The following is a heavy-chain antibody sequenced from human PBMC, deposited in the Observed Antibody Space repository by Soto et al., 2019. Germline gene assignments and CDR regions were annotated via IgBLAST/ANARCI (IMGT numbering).Heavy chain of an antibody. V-gene: IGHV4-31*01. CDR1: GGSISSGGYY. CDR2: IYYSGST. CDR3: AREGLGGNSYFDY. J-gene: IGHJ4*02. Sequence: QVQLQESGPGLVKPSQTLSLTCTVSGGSISSGGYYWSWIRQHPGKGLEWIGYIYYSGSTYYNPSLKSPVTISVDTSKNQFSLKLSSVTAADTAVYYCAREGLGGNSYFDYWGQGTLVTVSS. D-gene: IGHD2-21*02.